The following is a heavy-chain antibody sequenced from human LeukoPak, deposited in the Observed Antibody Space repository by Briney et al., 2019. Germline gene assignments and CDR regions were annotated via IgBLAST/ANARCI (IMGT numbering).Heavy chain of an antibody. CDR3: ARVRITMVRGVIYYYYGMDV. D-gene: IGHD3-10*01. V-gene: IGHV3-7*03. Sequence: GGSLRLSCVASGFTFSSYWMSWVRQAPGKGLEWVANIKQDGSEKYYVDSVKGRFTISRDNAKNSLYLQMNSLRAEDTAVYYCARVRITMVRGVIYYYYGMDVWGQGTTVTVSS. CDR2: IKQDGSEK. CDR1: GFTFSSYW. J-gene: IGHJ6*02.